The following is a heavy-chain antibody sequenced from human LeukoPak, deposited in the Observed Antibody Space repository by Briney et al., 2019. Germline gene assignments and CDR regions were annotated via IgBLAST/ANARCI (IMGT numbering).Heavy chain of an antibody. J-gene: IGHJ4*02. CDR3: ARALIGYYFDY. V-gene: IGHV3-21*06. CDR2: IFPSGGEI. Sequence: GGSLRLSCEASGFTFSTFAMIWVRQPPGKGLEWVSSIFPSGGEIHYADSVKGRFTISRDNSKNSLYLQMNSLRAEDTAVYYCARALIGYYFDYWGQGTLVTVSS. CDR1: GFTFSTFA. D-gene: IGHD2-8*01.